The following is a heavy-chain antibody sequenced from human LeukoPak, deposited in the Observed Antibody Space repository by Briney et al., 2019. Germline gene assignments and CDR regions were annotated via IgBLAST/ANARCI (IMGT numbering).Heavy chain of an antibody. V-gene: IGHV4-34*01. CDR2: INHSGST. Sequence: PPETLSLTCAVYGGSFSGYYWSWIRQPPGKGLEWIGEINHSGSTNYNPSLKSRVTISVDTSKNQFSLKLSSVTAADTAVYYCARGVYCTNGVCFEKTSNFDYWGQGTLVTVSS. CDR3: ARGVYCTNGVCFEKTSNFDY. D-gene: IGHD2-8*01. CDR1: GGSFSGYY. J-gene: IGHJ4*02.